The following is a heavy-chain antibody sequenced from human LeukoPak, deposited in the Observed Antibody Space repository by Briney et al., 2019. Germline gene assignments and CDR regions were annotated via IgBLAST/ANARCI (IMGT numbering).Heavy chain of an antibody. CDR2: INHSGST. Sequence: SETLSLTCAVYGGSFSGYYWSWIRQPPGKGLEWVGEINHSGSTNYNPSLKSRVTISVDTSKNQFSLKLSSVTAADTAVHYCARGLYGYCSSTSCPNYYYYYGMDVWGQGTTVTVSS. CDR1: GGSFSGYY. J-gene: IGHJ6*02. D-gene: IGHD2-2*01. V-gene: IGHV4-34*01. CDR3: ARGLYGYCSSTSCPNYYYYYGMDV.